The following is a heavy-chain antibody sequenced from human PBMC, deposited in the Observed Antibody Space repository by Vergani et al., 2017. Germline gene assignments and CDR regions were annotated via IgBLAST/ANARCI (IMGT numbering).Heavy chain of an antibody. D-gene: IGHD3-10*01. J-gene: IGHJ4*02. CDR2: IYHSGST. CDR1: GGSISSSNW. V-gene: IGHV4-4*03. CDR3: ARGRSYYGSGSNLDY. Sequence: QVQLQESGPGLVKPPGTLSLTCAVSGGSISSSNWWSWVLQPPGKGLEWIGEIYHSGSTNYNPSLKSRVPISVDKSKNQFSLKLSSVTAADTAVYYCARGRSYYGSGSNLDYWGQGTLVTVSS.